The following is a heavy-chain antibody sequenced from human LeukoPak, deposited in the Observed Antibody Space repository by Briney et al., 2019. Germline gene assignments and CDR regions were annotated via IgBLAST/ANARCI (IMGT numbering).Heavy chain of an antibody. D-gene: IGHD2-15*01. CDR2: INPNSGGT. Sequence: ASVKVSCKASGYTFTGYYMHWVRQAPGQGLEWMGWINPNSGGTNYAQKFQGRVTMTRDTSISTAYMELSRLRSDDTAVYYCAREGDIVVVVAAAFDPWGHGTLVTVAS. CDR1: GYTFTGYY. V-gene: IGHV1-2*02. CDR3: AREGDIVVVVAAAFDP. J-gene: IGHJ5*02.